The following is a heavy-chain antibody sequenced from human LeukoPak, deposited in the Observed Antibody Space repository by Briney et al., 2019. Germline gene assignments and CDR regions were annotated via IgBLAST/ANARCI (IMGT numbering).Heavy chain of an antibody. CDR3: ARGGRAVAGFDY. CDR1: GFTFSSYW. J-gene: IGHJ4*02. D-gene: IGHD6-19*01. V-gene: IGHV3-74*01. CDR2: INNDESST. Sequence: GGSLRLSCAASGFTFSSYWMHWVRQAPGKGLVWVSRINNDESSTSFADSVKGRFTISRDNAKSTLYLQMNSLRVEDTAVYYCARGGRAVAGFDYWGQGTLVTVSS.